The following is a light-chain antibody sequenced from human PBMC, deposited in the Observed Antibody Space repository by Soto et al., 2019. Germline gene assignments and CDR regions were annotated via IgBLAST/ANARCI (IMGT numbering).Light chain of an antibody. CDR3: TSYTDSNIYV. CDR2: EVI. CDR1: SSDVGNYNY. Sequence: QSALTQPPSASGSPGQSVTISCTGSSSDVGNYNYVSWYQQHPGKAPKLMIYEVIKRPSGVPARFSGSKSGNTASLTVSGLQAEDEADYYSTSYTDSNIYVFGSGTKLTVL. J-gene: IGLJ1*01. V-gene: IGLV2-8*01.